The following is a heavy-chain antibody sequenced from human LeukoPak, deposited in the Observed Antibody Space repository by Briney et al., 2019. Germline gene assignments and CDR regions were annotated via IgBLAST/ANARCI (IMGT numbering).Heavy chain of an antibody. J-gene: IGHJ4*02. CDR1: GFTFSSYG. CDR3: AKDRHMNY. Sequence: GGSLRLSCAASGFTFSSYGMHWVRQAPGKGLEWVAVISYDGSNKYYADSVKGRFTISRDNSKNTLYLQMNSLRAEDTAVYYCAKDRHMNYWGQGTLVTVSS. V-gene: IGHV3-30*18. CDR2: ISYDGSNK. D-gene: IGHD2-21*01.